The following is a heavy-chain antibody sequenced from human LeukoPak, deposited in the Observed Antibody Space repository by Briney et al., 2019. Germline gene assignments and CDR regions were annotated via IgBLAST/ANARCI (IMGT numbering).Heavy chain of an antibody. D-gene: IGHD2-15*01. Sequence: ASVKVSCKASGYIFTSYGISWVRQAPGQGLEWMGWINTNTGNPTYAQGLTGRFVFSLDTSVSTAYLQISSLKAEDTAVYYCAIWYCSGGRCYSNARTFDYWGQGTRVSVSS. J-gene: IGHJ4*02. CDR3: AIWYCSGGRCYSNARTFDY. CDR2: INTNTGNP. CDR1: GYIFTSYG. V-gene: IGHV7-4-1*02.